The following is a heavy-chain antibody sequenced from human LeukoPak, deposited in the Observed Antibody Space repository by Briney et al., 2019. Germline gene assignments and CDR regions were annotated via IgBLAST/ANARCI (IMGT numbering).Heavy chain of an antibody. CDR3: ARSSYGDYKKFDY. V-gene: IGHV4-34*01. Sequence: SETLSLACAVYGGSFSGYYWSWIRQPPGKGLEWIGEINHSGSTNYNPSLKSRVTISVDTSKNQFSLKLSSVTAADTAVYYCARSSYGDYKKFDYWGQGTLVTVSS. CDR1: GGSFSGYY. CDR2: INHSGST. D-gene: IGHD4-17*01. J-gene: IGHJ4*02.